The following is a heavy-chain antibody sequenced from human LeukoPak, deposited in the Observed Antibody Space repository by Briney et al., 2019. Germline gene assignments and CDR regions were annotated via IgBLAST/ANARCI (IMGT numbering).Heavy chain of an antibody. D-gene: IGHD3-22*01. V-gene: IGHV3-23*01. CDR2: VSGSGSNT. CDR1: GFAFSSHA. CDR3: AKDRHGYYQPVDY. J-gene: IGHJ4*02. Sequence: GGSLRLSCAASGFAFSSHAMNWVRQAPGKGLEWVSSVSGSGSNTYYTDSVKGRFPISRDNSKNTLYLQMNSLTAEDTALYYCAKDRHGYYQPVDYWGQGTLVTVSS.